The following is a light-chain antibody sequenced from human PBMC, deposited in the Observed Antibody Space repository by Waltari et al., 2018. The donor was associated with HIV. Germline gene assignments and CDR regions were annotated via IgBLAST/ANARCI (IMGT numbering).Light chain of an antibody. CDR3: CSYADNYPVV. CDR2: DVN. Sequence: QSALTQPRSVSGSPGQSVTISCTRTSSDLGGYNYLHWYQHHPGKAPKFMIYDVNKRPSGVPDRFSGSKSGNTASLTISGLQAEDEADYYCCSYADNYPVVFGGGTKLTVL. V-gene: IGLV2-11*01. CDR1: SSDLGGYNY. J-gene: IGLJ2*01.